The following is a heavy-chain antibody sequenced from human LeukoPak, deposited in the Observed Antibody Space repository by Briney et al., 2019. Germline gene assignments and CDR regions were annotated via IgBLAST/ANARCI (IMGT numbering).Heavy chain of an antibody. V-gene: IGHV3-23*01. D-gene: IGHD3-22*01. J-gene: IGHJ4*02. CDR3: AQEHFDTSGYYSRFDN. Sequence: GGSLRLSCAASGFTFSSYAMSWVRQAPGKGLEWVASSAGSGGSTHYADSVKGRFTISRDNSQNTVYLHMNSLRADDTAVYYCAQEHFDTSGYYSRFDNWGQGILVTVSS. CDR2: SAGSGGST. CDR1: GFTFSSYA.